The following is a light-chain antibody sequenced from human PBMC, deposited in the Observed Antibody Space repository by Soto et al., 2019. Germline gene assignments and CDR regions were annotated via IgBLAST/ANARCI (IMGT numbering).Light chain of an antibody. J-gene: IGKJ5*01. CDR3: QQRSVWPIT. CDR2: GTS. V-gene: IGKV3-11*01. Sequence: EIVLTQSPATLSLSPGERATLSCRASQSVSSYLAWCQQKPGQAPRLLIYGTSSRATGVPARFSGSGSGTDFTLTISSLEPEDFAVYYCQQRSVWPITFGQGTRLEIK. CDR1: QSVSSY.